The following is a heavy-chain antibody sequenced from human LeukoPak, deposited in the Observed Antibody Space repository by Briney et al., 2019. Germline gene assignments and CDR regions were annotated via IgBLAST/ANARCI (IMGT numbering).Heavy chain of an antibody. Sequence: GGSLRLSCAASGFTFSSYGMHWVRQAPGKGLEWVAVIWYDGSNKYYADSVKGRFTISRDSSKNTLYLQMDSLRVEDTAVYYCAREWVTVFGGFDYWGQGTLVTVSS. CDR2: IWYDGSNK. J-gene: IGHJ4*02. CDR3: AREWVTVFGGFDY. V-gene: IGHV3-33*01. CDR1: GFTFSSYG. D-gene: IGHD3-3*01.